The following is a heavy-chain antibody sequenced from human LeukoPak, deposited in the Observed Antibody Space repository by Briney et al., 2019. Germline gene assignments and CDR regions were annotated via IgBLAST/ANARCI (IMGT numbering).Heavy chain of an antibody. J-gene: IGHJ5*02. CDR1: GFNFNNYN. D-gene: IGHD3-9*01. Sequence: GGSLRLSCVASGFNFNNYNMNWVRQAPGKGLEWVSYITLSSSTIYYADSVKGRFTISRDNAKNSVYLQMNSLRAEDTAVYYCARVTGFNEYSYYDILTGYHNWFDPWGQGTLVTVSS. CDR3: ARVTGFNEYSYYDILTGYHNWFDP. V-gene: IGHV3-48*01. CDR2: ITLSSSTI.